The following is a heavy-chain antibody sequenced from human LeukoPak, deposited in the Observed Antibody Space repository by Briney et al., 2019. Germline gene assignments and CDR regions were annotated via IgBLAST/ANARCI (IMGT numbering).Heavy chain of an antibody. CDR2: IRYDGSNK. Sequence: PGGSLRLSCAASGFTFSSYGMHWVRQAPGKGLEWVAFIRYDGSNKYYADSVKGRFTISRDNSKNTLYLQMNSLRAEDTALYYCAGVTTGDYYYYYMDVWGKGTTVTVSS. CDR1: GFTFSSYG. V-gene: IGHV3-30*02. J-gene: IGHJ6*03. CDR3: AGVTTGDYYYYYMDV. D-gene: IGHD4-11*01.